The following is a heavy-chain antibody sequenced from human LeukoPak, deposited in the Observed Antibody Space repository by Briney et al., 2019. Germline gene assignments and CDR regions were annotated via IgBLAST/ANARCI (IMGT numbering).Heavy chain of an antibody. Sequence: SETLSLTCTVSGGSISSGSYYWSWIRQPAGKGLEWIGSIYHSGSTYYNPSLKSRVTISVDTSKNHFSLKLSYVTAADTALYYCARGPVTHEDFFDYWGQGSLVTVSS. V-gene: IGHV4-39*07. CDR2: IYHSGST. CDR3: ARGPVTHEDFFDY. J-gene: IGHJ4*02. D-gene: IGHD4-17*01. CDR1: GGSISSGSYY.